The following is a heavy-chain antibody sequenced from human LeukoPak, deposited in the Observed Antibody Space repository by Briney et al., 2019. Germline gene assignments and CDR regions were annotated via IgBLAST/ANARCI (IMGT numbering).Heavy chain of an antibody. D-gene: IGHD2-21*02. Sequence: SSETLSLTCAVYGGAFSGYYWSWIRQPPGKRLEWIGEINHSGTTYYNPSLKSRVTISVDTSKNQFSLKVRSVTAADSAVYYCARGHSSVVTAIPYYFDYWGRGTLVTVSS. CDR1: GGAFSGYY. CDR2: INHSGTT. V-gene: IGHV4-34*01. CDR3: ARGHSSVVTAIPYYFDY. J-gene: IGHJ4*02.